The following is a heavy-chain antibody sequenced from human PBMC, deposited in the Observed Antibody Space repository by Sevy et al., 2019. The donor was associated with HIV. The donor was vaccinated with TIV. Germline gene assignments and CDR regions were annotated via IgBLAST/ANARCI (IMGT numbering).Heavy chain of an antibody. CDR2: ISGSGSST. Sequence: GGSLRLSCAASGFTFSSYAMSWVRQAPGKGLEWVSAISGSGSSTYYADSVKGRFTISRDNSKNTLYLQMNSLRAEDMAVYYCAKVWVGVGDDHDYWGQGTLVTVSS. V-gene: IGHV3-23*01. CDR3: AKVWVGVGDDHDY. CDR1: GFTFSSYA. J-gene: IGHJ4*02. D-gene: IGHD2-15*01.